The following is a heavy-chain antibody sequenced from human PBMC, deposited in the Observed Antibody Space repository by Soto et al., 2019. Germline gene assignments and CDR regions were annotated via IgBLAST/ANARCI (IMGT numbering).Heavy chain of an antibody. J-gene: IGHJ4*02. D-gene: IGHD2-8*01. CDR2: IYYSGST. CDR1: GGSISSYY. Sequence: QVQLQESGPGLVKPSETLSLTCTVSGGSISSYYWSWIRQPPGKGLEWIGYIYYSGSTNYNPSLMSRVTISVDTSKDQFTLKLSSVTAADTAVYYCARGWDCTNGVCYLFDYWGQGTLVTVSS. CDR3: ARGWDCTNGVCYLFDY. V-gene: IGHV4-59*01.